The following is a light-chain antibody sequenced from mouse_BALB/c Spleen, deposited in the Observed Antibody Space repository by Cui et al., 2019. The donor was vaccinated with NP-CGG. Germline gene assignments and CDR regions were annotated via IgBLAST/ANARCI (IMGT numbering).Light chain of an antibody. Sequence: QAVLPQSSALTTSPGETVTLTCRSSTGAVTTNNYANWVQEKPDHLFTGLIGGTNNRAPGVPARFSGSLIGDKAALTITGAQTEDEAMYFCALWYSNHWVFGGGTKLTVL. CDR1: TGAVTTNNY. J-gene: IGLJ1*01. CDR2: GTN. V-gene: IGLV1*01. CDR3: ALWYSNHWV.